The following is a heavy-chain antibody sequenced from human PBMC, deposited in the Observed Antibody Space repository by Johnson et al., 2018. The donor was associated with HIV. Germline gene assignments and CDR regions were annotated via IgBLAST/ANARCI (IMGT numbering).Heavy chain of an antibody. V-gene: IGHV3-33*06. CDR3: AQENFEWELGAFDI. CDR1: GFTFSSYA. D-gene: IGHD1-26*01. Sequence: QVQLVESGGGLVQPGGSLRLSCAASGFTFSSYAMSWVRQAPGKGLEWVAVIWHDGSNKYYADSVKGRFTISRDNSKNTLYLQMNSLRAEDTAVYYFAQENFEWELGAFDIWGQGTMVTVSS. CDR2: IWHDGSNK. J-gene: IGHJ3*02.